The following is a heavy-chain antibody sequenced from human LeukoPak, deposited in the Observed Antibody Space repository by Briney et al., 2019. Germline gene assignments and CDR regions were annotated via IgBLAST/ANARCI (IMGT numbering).Heavy chain of an antibody. CDR2: IWDEENKT. CDR3: ARDRAWDYLDS. V-gene: IGHV3-33*01. CDR1: GFTFRSYG. D-gene: IGHD1-26*01. J-gene: IGHJ4*02. Sequence: PGGSLRLSCAASGFTFRSYGMHWVRQAPGKGLEWVAVIWDEENKTFYADSVKGRFTISRDNSKNTLYLQMDSLRVEDTAIYYCARDRAWDYLDSWDQGPLVTVSS.